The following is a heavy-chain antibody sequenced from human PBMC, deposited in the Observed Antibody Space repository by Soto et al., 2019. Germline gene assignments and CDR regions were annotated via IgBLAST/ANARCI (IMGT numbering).Heavy chain of an antibody. CDR2: ISGGSSYT. V-gene: IGHV3-11*06. J-gene: IGHJ4*02. D-gene: IGHD2-21*01. CDR1: GFSFSDSY. CDR3: AKTIVAAAGYYFDH. Sequence: QVQLVESGGDLVKPGGSLRLACAASGFSFSDSYMSWVRQAPWKGLEWLSYISGGSSYTNYADSVQGRFTISRDNAKGSLYLEMNSLRADDTAGYYCAKTIVAAAGYYFDHWGQGNLVTVSS.